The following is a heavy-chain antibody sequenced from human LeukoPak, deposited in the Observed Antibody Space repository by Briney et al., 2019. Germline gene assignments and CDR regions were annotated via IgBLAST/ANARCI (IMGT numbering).Heavy chain of an antibody. J-gene: IGHJ4*02. CDR1: GGSISSGGYY. V-gene: IGHV4-31*03. CDR3: AREGYRVRGVKDPDYFDY. Sequence: SETLSLTCTVSGGSISSGGYYWSWIRPHPGKGLEWIGYIYYSGSTYYNPSLKSRVTISVDTSKNQFSLKLSSVTAADTAVYYCAREGYRVRGVKDPDYFDYWGQGTLVTVSS. CDR2: IYYSGST. D-gene: IGHD3-10*01.